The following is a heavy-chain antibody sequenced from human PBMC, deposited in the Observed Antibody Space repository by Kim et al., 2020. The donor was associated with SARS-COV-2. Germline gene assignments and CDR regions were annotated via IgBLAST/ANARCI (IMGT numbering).Heavy chain of an antibody. V-gene: IGHV5-51*01. CDR3: ARVVNGYRGDY. CDR1: GYSFTDYW. CDR2: INPSDSET. D-gene: IGHD5-18*01. Sequence: GESLKISCKGSGYSFTDYWIGWVRQMPGKGLEWMGLINPSDSETRHSPSFQGQVTFPAEKSLTHALMQWSSLKTSDTAIYLCARVVNGYRGDYWGQGTLVTVSS. J-gene: IGHJ4*02.